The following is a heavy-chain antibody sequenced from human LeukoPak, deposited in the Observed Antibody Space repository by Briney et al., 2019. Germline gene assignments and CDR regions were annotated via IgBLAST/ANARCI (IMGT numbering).Heavy chain of an antibody. CDR1: GYSISSGYY. CDR3: ARVGGLKKSGLFDY. CDR2: IYHSGST. J-gene: IGHJ4*02. D-gene: IGHD2-15*01. V-gene: IGHV4-38-2*02. Sequence: SETLSLTCTVSGYSISSGYYWGWIRPPPGKGLEWIGSIYHSGSTYYNPSLKSRVTISVDTSKNQFSLKLSSVTAADTAVYYCARVGGLKKSGLFDYWGQGTLVTVSS.